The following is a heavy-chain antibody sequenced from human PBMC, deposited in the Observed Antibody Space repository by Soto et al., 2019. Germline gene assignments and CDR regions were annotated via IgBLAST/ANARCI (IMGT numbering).Heavy chain of an antibody. J-gene: IGHJ5*02. V-gene: IGHV4-59*01. CDR2: IYYSGST. Sequence: SETLSLTSTVSGGSISSYDWSWIRQPPGKGLEWIGYIYYSGSTNYNPSLKSRVTISVDTSKNQFSLKLSSVTAADTAVYYCARVLFGRGNWFDPWGQGTLVTVSS. D-gene: IGHD3-3*01. CDR1: GGSISSYD. CDR3: ARVLFGRGNWFDP.